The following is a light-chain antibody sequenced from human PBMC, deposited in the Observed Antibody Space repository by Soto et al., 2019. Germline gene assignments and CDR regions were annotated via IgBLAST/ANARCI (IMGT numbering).Light chain of an antibody. CDR2: GAS. CDR3: QQYNSWPPET. J-gene: IGKJ3*01. V-gene: IGKV3-15*01. CDR1: QSVNRN. Sequence: EKVVSLSRPTLSMTKRERTTLSCRASQSVNRNLAWYQHKPGYAPRLLIYGASTRATGIPARFSGSESGTEFTLTISSLQSEDFAVYYCQQYNSWPPETFGPGTKVDI.